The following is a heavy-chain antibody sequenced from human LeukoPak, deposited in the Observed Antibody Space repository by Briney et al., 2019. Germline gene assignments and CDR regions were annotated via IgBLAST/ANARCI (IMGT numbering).Heavy chain of an antibody. V-gene: IGHV4-38-2*01. D-gene: IGHD4-11*01. CDR3: ARNRSLTTTPGFDH. CDR2: IYHSGST. Sequence: SETLSLTCAVSGDSIRSGDYWGWIRQSPRKGLEWIGSIYHSGSTHYNPSLKSRVTISVDTSKNQFSLMLSSVTAADTAVYYCARNRSLTTTPGFDHWGQGTLVTVSS. J-gene: IGHJ4*02. CDR1: GDSIRSGDY.